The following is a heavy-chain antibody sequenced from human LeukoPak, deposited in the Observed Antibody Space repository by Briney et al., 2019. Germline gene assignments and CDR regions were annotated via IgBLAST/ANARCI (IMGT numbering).Heavy chain of an antibody. J-gene: IGHJ5*02. V-gene: IGHV4-39*07. Sequence: SETLSLTCAVCGVSLSRNTSYCARVRQTPGKGLEWVATISAKRDSYYNPSLQSRISISVDTSMNRVSLHLTSATAAHTALCFCARERWSRRSSFDTWAQGILVTVSS. D-gene: IGHD5-24*01. CDR1: GVSLSRNTSY. CDR3: ARERWSRRSSFDT. CDR2: ISAKRDS.